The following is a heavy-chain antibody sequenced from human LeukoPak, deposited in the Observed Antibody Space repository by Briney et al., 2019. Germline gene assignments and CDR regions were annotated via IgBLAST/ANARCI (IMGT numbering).Heavy chain of an antibody. Sequence: SETLSLTCSVSGGSISSSSYYWGWSRQPPEKGLEWIGSIYYSGSTYYNPSLKSRVTISVDTSKNQFSLKLSSVTAADTAVYYCARYDVWGSYRAFDYWGQGTLVTVSS. CDR1: GGSISSSSYY. V-gene: IGHV4-39*01. J-gene: IGHJ4*02. CDR2: IYYSGST. D-gene: IGHD3-16*02. CDR3: ARYDVWGSYRAFDY.